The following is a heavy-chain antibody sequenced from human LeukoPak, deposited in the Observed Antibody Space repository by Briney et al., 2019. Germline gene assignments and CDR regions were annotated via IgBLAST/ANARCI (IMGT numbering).Heavy chain of an antibody. CDR3: ASWLPRIAVAGTGGFDY. Sequence: ASVKVSCKASGYTFTSYDINWVRQATGQGLEWMGWMNPNSGNTGYAQKFQDRVTMTRNTSISTAYMELSSLRSEDTAVYYCASWLPRIAVAGTGGFDYWGQGTLVTVSS. V-gene: IGHV1-8*01. D-gene: IGHD6-19*01. CDR1: GYTFTSYD. CDR2: MNPNSGNT. J-gene: IGHJ4*02.